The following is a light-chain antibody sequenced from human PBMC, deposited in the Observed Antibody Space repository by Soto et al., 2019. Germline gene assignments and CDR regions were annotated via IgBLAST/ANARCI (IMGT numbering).Light chain of an antibody. V-gene: IGLV1-36*01. CDR1: SSNIGNNA. CDR3: AAWDDSLNGVV. CDR2: YDD. J-gene: IGLJ2*01. Sequence: QSVLTQPPSVSEAPRQRVSISCSGTSSNIGNNAVNWYQHVPGKTPKLLIYYDDMVPSGVSDRFSGSKSGTSASLAISGRQSEDEADYYCAAWDDSLNGVVFGGGTKLTVL.